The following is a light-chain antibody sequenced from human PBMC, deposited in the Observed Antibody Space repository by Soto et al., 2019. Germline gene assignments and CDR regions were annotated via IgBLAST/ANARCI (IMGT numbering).Light chain of an antibody. CDR1: QSVTSSY. CDR3: QQYGSSPLT. CDR2: GAS. J-gene: IGKJ4*01. Sequence: EIVLTQSPGTLSLSPGERATLSCRASQSVTSSYLAWYQQKPGQAPRLLIYGASSRATGIPDRFSGSGSGTDFTLPISRLEPEDFAVYYCQQYGSSPLTCGGGTKVEI. V-gene: IGKV3-20*01.